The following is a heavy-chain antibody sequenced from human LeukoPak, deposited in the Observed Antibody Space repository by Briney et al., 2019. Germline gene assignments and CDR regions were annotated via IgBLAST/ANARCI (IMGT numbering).Heavy chain of an antibody. CDR1: GFTFSSYS. Sequence: GGSLRLSCAASGFTFSSYSMNWVRQAPGKGLEWVSSISSSSSYIYYADSVKGRFTISRDNAKNSLYLQMNSLRAEDTAVYYCARSIAASWWGGITDAFDIWGQGTMVTVSS. CDR3: ARSIAASWWGGITDAFDI. J-gene: IGHJ3*02. V-gene: IGHV3-21*01. CDR2: ISSSSSYI. D-gene: IGHD6-13*01.